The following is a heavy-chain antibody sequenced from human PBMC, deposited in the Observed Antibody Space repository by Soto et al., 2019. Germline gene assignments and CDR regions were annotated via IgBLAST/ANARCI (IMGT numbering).Heavy chain of an antibody. Sequence: SETLSLTCTVSGGSISSSSYYWGCIRQPPGKGLEWIGSIYYSGSTYYNPSPKSRVTISVDTSKNQFSLKLSSVTAADTAVYYCARRRGNRPYYYYYGMDVWGQGTTVTVSS. CDR3: ARRRGNRPYYYYYGMDV. V-gene: IGHV4-39*01. CDR2: IYYSGST. J-gene: IGHJ6*02. CDR1: GGSISSSSYY. D-gene: IGHD2-15*01.